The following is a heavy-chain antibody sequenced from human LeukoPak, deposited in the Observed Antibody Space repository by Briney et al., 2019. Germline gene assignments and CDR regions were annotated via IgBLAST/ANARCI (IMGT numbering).Heavy chain of an antibody. CDR2: ISSSGGST. J-gene: IGHJ4*02. CDR1: GFTFSSYA. V-gene: IGHV3-23*01. Sequence: GGSLRLSGAASGFTFSSYAMSWVRQAPGKGLEWVSAISSSGGSTYYADSVKGRFTISRDNSKNTLYLQVNSLRAEDTAVYYCAKDHLIAFDYWGQGTLVTVSS. CDR3: AKDHLIAFDY.